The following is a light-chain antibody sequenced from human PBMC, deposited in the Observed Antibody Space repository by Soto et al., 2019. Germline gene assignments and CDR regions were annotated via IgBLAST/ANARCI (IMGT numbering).Light chain of an antibody. J-gene: IGKJ1*01. Sequence: DIQMTQSPATLSASVGDRVSITCRASQSVSSWLAWYQQKPGKAPKLLIYKTSTLQSGVPSRFSGRGSGTDFTLTIRSLQADDFANYYCQQYDVGSTFGQGTKVEI. CDR2: KTS. CDR1: QSVSSW. CDR3: QQYDVGST. V-gene: IGKV1-5*03.